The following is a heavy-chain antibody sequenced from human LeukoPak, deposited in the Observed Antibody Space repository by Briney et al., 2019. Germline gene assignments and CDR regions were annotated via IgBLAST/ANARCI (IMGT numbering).Heavy chain of an antibody. CDR3: ARAGGRLDDFWSGYYFNY. CDR1: GGTFSSYA. D-gene: IGHD3-3*01. J-gene: IGHJ4*02. CDR2: IIPIFGTA. V-gene: IGHV1-69*01. Sequence: ASVKVSCKASGGTFSSYAISWVRQAPGQGLEWMGGIIPIFGTANYAQKFQGSVTITADESTSTAYMELSSLRSEDTAVYYCARAGGRLDDFWSGYYFNYWGQGTLVTVSS.